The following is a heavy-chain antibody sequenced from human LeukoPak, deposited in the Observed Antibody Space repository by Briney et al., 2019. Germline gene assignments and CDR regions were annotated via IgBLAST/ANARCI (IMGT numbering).Heavy chain of an antibody. CDR2: IYSGGST. CDR1: GFTVSSNY. CDR3: AKDIDSSSWYYFDY. V-gene: IGHV3-53*05. J-gene: IGHJ4*02. Sequence: GGSLRLSCAASGFTVSSNYMSWVRQAPGKGLEWVSVIYSGGSTYYADSVKGRFTISRDNSKNTLYLEMNSLRAEDTALYFCAKDIDSSSWYYFDYWGQGTLVTASS. D-gene: IGHD6-13*01.